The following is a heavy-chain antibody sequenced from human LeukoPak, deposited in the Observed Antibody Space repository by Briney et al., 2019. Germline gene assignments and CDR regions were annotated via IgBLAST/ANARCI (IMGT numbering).Heavy chain of an antibody. J-gene: IGHJ4*02. D-gene: IGHD3-22*01. CDR1: GYTFSVKF. CDR2: IEPKDGVE. Sequence: GASVKVSCKTSGYTFSVKFLHWLRQAPGQGLEWMGGIEPKDGVEVYGQKFRGRVTVTRGTSASTAYMDLSRLTSDDTAVYYCALENHYGSSGFSKAFDYWGQGTLVTVSS. CDR3: ALENHYGSSGFSKAFDY. V-gene: IGHV1-2*02.